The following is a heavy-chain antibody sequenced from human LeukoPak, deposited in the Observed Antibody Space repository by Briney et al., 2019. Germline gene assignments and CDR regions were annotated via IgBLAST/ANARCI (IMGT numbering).Heavy chain of an antibody. J-gene: IGHJ6*02. D-gene: IGHD3-22*01. CDR1: GFTFSSYG. CDR2: IWYDGSNK. CDR3: ARGYYDSSGYSYYYGMDV. Sequence: PGGSLRLSCAASGFTFSSYGMHWVRQAPGKGLEWVAVIWYDGSNKYYADSVKGRFTISRDNSKNTLYLQMNSLRAEDTAVYYCARGYYDSSGYSYYYGMDVWGQGTTVTVSS. V-gene: IGHV3-33*01.